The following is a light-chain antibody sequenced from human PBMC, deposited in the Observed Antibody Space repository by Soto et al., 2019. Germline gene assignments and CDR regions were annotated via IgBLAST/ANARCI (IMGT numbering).Light chain of an antibody. J-gene: IGKJ3*01. CDR3: QQYGGAPFT. V-gene: IGKV3-20*01. Sequence: EIVLTQSPRTLSLSPGESATLSCRASQNVYINSLAWFQQKPGQTPRLLIYGPSTRAAGVPDRFTGSGSGAGFALTITSLEPEDFAMYYCQQYGGAPFTFGPGTRV. CDR1: QNVYINS. CDR2: GPS.